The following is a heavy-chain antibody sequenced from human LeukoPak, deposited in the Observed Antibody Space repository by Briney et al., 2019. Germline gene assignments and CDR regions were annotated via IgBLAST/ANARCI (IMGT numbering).Heavy chain of an antibody. V-gene: IGHV1-24*01. J-gene: IGHJ3*02. D-gene: IGHD6-6*01. CDR1: GYTLTELS. CDR2: FDPEDGET. CDR3: ATPRYSSSLGGAFDI. Sequence: GASVKVSCKVCGYTLTELSMHWVRQAPGKGLEWMGGFDPEDGETIYAQKFQGRVTMTEDTSTDTAYMELSSLRSEDTAVYYCATPRYSSSLGGAFDIWGQGTMVTVSS.